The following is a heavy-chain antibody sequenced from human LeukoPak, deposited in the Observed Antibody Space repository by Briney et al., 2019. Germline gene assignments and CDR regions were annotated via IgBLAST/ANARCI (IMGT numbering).Heavy chain of an antibody. V-gene: IGHV3-23*01. CDR3: AKDLYVSYAMDV. Sequence: PGGSLRLSCAASGFTFSNYAMSWVRQAPGKGLEWVSDIGGSGGGTYYADSVKGRFTISRDSFKNTLYLQMNSLTPEDTALYYCAKDLYVSYAMDVWGQGTTVTVSS. CDR2: IGGSGGGT. CDR1: GFTFSNYA. D-gene: IGHD5/OR15-5a*01. J-gene: IGHJ6*02.